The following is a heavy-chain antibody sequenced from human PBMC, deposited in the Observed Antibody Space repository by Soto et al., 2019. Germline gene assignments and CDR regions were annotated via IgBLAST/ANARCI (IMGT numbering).Heavy chain of an antibody. CDR2: IYYSGST. Sequence: KASETLSLTCTVSGGSISSYYWSWIRQPPGKGLEWIGYIYYSGSTNYNPSLKSRVTISVDTSKNQFSLKLSSVTAADTAVYYCARGMTTPFNYYYGMDVWGQGTTVTVSS. CDR3: ARGMTTPFNYYYGMDV. J-gene: IGHJ6*02. D-gene: IGHD4-17*01. CDR1: GGSISSYY. V-gene: IGHV4-59*01.